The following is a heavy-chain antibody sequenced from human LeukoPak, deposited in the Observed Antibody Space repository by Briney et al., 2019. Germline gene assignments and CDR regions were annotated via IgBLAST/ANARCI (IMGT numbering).Heavy chain of an antibody. Sequence: GASVKVSCKASGYTFTAYYMHWVRQAPGQGLEWMGWINPNSGDTNYAPKFQVRVTMTRDTSIGTAYMELSRLRSDDTAVYYCARVPNCGVDCYYFDYWGQGTLVTVSS. V-gene: IGHV1-2*02. J-gene: IGHJ4*02. D-gene: IGHD2-21*02. CDR2: INPNSGDT. CDR1: GYTFTAYY. CDR3: ARVPNCGVDCYYFDY.